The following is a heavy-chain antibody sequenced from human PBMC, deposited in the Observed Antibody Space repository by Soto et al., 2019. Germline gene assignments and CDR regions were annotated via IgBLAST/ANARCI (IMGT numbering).Heavy chain of an antibody. J-gene: IGHJ3*02. CDR2: INPNGGST. Sequence: ASVKVSCKASGYTFTSYYMHWVRQAPGQGLEWMGIINPNGGSTSYAQKLQGRVTMTTDTSTSTAYMELRSLRSDDTAVYYCARSGHLAYYYDSSGPDDAFDIWGQGTMVTVSS. D-gene: IGHD3-22*01. CDR3: ARSGHLAYYYDSSGPDDAFDI. CDR1: GYTFTSYY. V-gene: IGHV1-46*01.